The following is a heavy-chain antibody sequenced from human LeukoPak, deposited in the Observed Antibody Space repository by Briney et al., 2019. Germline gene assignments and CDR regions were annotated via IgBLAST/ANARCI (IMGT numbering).Heavy chain of an antibody. D-gene: IGHD6-19*01. V-gene: IGHV3-23*01. Sequence: GGSLRLSCAASGFTFSSYAMSWVRQAPGKGLEWVSAISGSGGSTYYADSAKGRFTISRDNSKNTLYLQMNSLRAEDTAVYYCARAGGLRIAVAPIDCWGQGTLVTVSS. J-gene: IGHJ4*02. CDR2: ISGSGGST. CDR1: GFTFSSYA. CDR3: ARAGGLRIAVAPIDC.